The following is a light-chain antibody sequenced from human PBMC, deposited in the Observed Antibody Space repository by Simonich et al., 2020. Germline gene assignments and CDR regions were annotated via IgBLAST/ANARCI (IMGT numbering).Light chain of an antibody. J-gene: IGKJ1*01. V-gene: IGKV3-15*01. CDR2: GAS. Sequence: EIVMTQSPATLSVSPGERATLSCRASQSVSSNLAWYQQKPGQPPRLLIYGASTRATGIPARLSGSGSGTEFTLTISSMQSDDFAVDYCQQYNNWPPWTFGQGTKVEIK. CDR1: QSVSSN. CDR3: QQYNNWPPWT.